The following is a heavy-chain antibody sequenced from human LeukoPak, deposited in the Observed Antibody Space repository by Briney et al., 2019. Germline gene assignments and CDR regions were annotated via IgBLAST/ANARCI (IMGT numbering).Heavy chain of an antibody. D-gene: IGHD6-19*01. CDR1: GFTFSSYA. Sequence: GRSLRLSCAASGFTFSSYAMHWVRQAPGKGLEWVAVISYDGSNKYYADSVKGRFTISRDNSKNTLYLQMNSLRAEDTAVYYCARGRYSSGWYVVMEAFDIWGQGTMVTVSS. CDR3: ARGRYSSGWYVVMEAFDI. V-gene: IGHV3-30-3*01. J-gene: IGHJ3*02. CDR2: ISYDGSNK.